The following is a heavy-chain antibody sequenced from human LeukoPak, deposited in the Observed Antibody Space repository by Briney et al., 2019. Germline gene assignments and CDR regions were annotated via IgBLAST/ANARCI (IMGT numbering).Heavy chain of an antibody. V-gene: IGHV1-3*03. CDR2: INAGNGNT. CDR3: ARDGVLAFDI. J-gene: IGHJ3*02. D-gene: IGHD1-1*01. CDR1: GGTFSSYA. Sequence: ASVKVSCKASGGTFSSYAISWVRQAPGQRLEWMGWINAGNGNTKYSQEFQGRVTITRDTSASTAYMELSSLRSEDMAVYYCARDGVLAFDIWGQGTMVTVSS.